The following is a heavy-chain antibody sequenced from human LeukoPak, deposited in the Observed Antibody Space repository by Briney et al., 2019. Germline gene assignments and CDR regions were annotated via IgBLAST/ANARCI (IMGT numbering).Heavy chain of an antibody. CDR2: ISASGGNT. Sequence: PGGSLRLSCAASGFTFSSYAMSWVRQAPGKGLEWVSVISASGGNTYYADSVKGRFTISRDNSKNTLYLQMNSLRAEDTAVYYCAKENHGMVGATTLIDYWGQGTLVTVSS. J-gene: IGHJ4*02. CDR1: GFTFSSYA. CDR3: AKENHGMVGATTLIDY. V-gene: IGHV3-23*01. D-gene: IGHD1-26*01.